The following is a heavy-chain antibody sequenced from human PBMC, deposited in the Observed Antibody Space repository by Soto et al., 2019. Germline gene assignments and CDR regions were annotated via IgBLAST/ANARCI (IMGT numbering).Heavy chain of an antibody. J-gene: IGHJ6*02. Sequence: ASVKVSCKASGYTFTSYGISWVRQAPGQGLEWMGWISAYNGNTNYAQKLQGRVTMTTDTSTSTAYMELRSLRSGDTAVYYCARNYDFWSGPSDGMDVWGQGTTVTVSS. CDR2: ISAYNGNT. D-gene: IGHD3-3*01. V-gene: IGHV1-18*01. CDR3: ARNYDFWSGPSDGMDV. CDR1: GYTFTSYG.